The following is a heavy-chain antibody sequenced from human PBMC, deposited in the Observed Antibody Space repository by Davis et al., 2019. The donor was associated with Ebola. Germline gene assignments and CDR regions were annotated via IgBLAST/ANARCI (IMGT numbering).Heavy chain of an antibody. CDR3: ARSVRGVTHPDY. CDR2: IKQDGSEK. J-gene: IGHJ4*02. V-gene: IGHV3-7*01. CDR1: GFTFSSHG. D-gene: IGHD3-10*01. Sequence: GESLKISCAASGFTFSSHGMSGVRQAPGKGLEWVANIKQDGSEKYYVDSVKGRFTISRDNAKNSLYLQMNSLRAEDTAVYYCARSVRGVTHPDYWGQGTLVTVSS.